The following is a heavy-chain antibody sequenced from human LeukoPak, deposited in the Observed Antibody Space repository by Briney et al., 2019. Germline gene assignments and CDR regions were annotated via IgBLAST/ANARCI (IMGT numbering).Heavy chain of an antibody. CDR1: GFTFSDYY. D-gene: IGHD6-13*01. CDR3: AKLDPVHRVLPDY. CDR2: ISGSGGST. V-gene: IGHV3-23*01. Sequence: PGGSLRLSCAASGFTFSDYYMSWIRQAPGKGLEWVSAISGSGGSTYYADSVKGRFTISRDNSKNTLYLQMNSLRAEDTAVYYCAKLDPVHRVLPDYWGQGTLVTVSS. J-gene: IGHJ4*02.